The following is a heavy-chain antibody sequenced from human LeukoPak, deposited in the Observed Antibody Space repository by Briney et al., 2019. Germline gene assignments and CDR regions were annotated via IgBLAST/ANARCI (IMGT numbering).Heavy chain of an antibody. Sequence: TGGSLRLSCAASGFTFSSCTMNWVRQAPGKGLEWVSLISGSTGSTYYADSVKGRFSISRDNSKNTVYLQMNSLRVEDTAVYYCAKGLVSAIVGATTLDYWGQGTLVTVSS. CDR3: AKGLVSAIVGATTLDY. CDR2: ISGSTGST. D-gene: IGHD1-26*01. J-gene: IGHJ4*02. CDR1: GFTFSSCT. V-gene: IGHV3-23*01.